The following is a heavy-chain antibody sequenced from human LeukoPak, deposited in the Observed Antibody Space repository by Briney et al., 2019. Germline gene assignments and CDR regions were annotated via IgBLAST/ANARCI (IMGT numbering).Heavy chain of an antibody. Sequence: GGSLRLSCAASGFTFDDYGMSWVRQAPGKGLEWVSGINWNGGSTGYADSVKGRFTISRDNAKNSLYLQMSSLRAEDTALYYCAREGPGLGGWYYNYYYMDVWGKGTTVTVSS. CDR3: AREGPGLGGWYYNYYYMDV. CDR1: GFTFDDYG. J-gene: IGHJ6*03. CDR2: INWNGGST. D-gene: IGHD6-19*01. V-gene: IGHV3-20*04.